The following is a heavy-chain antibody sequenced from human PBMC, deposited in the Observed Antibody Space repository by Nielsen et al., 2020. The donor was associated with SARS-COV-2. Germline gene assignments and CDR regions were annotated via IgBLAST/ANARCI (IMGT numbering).Heavy chain of an antibody. D-gene: IGHD4-17*01. CDR2: ISGSGGST. J-gene: IGHJ3*02. Sequence: GESLRLSCAASGFTFSSYAMSWVRQAPGKGLEWVSAISGSGGSTYYADSVKGRFTISRDNSKNTLYLQMNSLRAEDTAVYYCAKATTVTTSPIWGQGTMVTVSS. CDR3: AKATTVTTSPI. CDR1: GFTFSSYA. V-gene: IGHV3-23*01.